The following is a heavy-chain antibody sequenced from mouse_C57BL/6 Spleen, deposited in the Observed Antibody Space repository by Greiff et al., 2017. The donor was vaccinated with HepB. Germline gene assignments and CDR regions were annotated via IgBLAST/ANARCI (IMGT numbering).Heavy chain of an antibody. J-gene: IGHJ4*01. CDR3: ARGDYYGSSYYYAMDY. V-gene: IGHV1-85*01. CDR1: GYTFTSYD. Sequence: VQLVESGPELVKPGASVKLSCKASGYTFTSYDINWVKQRPGQGLEWIGWIYPRDGSTKYNEKFKGKATLTVDTSSSTAYMELHSLTSEDSAVYFCARGDYYGSSYYYAMDYWGQGTSVTVSS. CDR2: IYPRDGST. D-gene: IGHD1-1*01.